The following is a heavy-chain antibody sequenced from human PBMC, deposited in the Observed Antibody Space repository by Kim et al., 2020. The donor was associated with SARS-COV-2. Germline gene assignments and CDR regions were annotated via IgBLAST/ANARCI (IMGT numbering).Heavy chain of an antibody. Sequence: GGSLRLSCAASGFTFSSYWMSWVRQAPGKGLEWVANIKQDGSEKYYVDSVKGRFTISRDNAKNSLYLQMNSLRAEDTAVYYCARASEMATTNWDYWGQGTLVTVSS. CDR1: GFTFSSYW. D-gene: IGHD5-12*01. CDR2: IKQDGSEK. J-gene: IGHJ4*02. V-gene: IGHV3-7*01. CDR3: ARASEMATTNWDY.